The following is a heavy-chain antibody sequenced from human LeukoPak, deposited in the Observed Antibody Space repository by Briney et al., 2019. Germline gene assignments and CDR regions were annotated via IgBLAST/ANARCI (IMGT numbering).Heavy chain of an antibody. CDR3: ATSSEGGYSYGSDVDY. CDR1: GYTFTAYY. V-gene: IGHV1-2*06. CDR2: INPNSGGT. J-gene: IGHJ4*02. D-gene: IGHD5-18*01. Sequence: EASVKVSCKASGYTFTAYYMYWVRQAPGQGLGCMGRINPNSGGTNYAQKLQGRVTMTRDTSISTAYMELSRLRSDDTAVYYCATSSEGGYSYGSDVDYWGQGTLVTVSS.